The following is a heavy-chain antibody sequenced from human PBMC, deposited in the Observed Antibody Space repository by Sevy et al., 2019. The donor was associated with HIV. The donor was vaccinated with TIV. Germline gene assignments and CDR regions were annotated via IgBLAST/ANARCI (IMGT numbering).Heavy chain of an antibody. J-gene: IGHJ4*02. CDR3: AKDWYIEFSRFDY. CDR2: ISTSGGST. D-gene: IGHD1-1*01. CDR1: GFTFSSYA. V-gene: IGHV3-23*01. Sequence: GGCLRLSCAASGFTFSSYAMSWVRQAPGKGLEWVSSISTSGGSTNYADSVKGRFTISIDNSKNTVYLQMNSLRAEDTALYYCAKDWYIEFSRFDYWGQGTLVTVSS.